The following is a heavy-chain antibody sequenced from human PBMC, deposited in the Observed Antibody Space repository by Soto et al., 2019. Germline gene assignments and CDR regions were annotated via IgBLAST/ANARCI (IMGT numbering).Heavy chain of an antibody. CDR3: ARDRYNWNYNWFDP. J-gene: IGHJ5*02. V-gene: IGHV4-31*03. CDR2: IYYSGST. Sequence: QVQLQESGPGLVKPSQTLSLTCTVSGGSISSGGYYWSWIRQHPGKGLECIGYIYYSGSTYYNPSLKSRVTISVDTSKNQFSLKLSSVTAADTAVYYCARDRYNWNYNWFDPWGQGTLVTVSS. D-gene: IGHD1-1*01. CDR1: GGSISSGGYY.